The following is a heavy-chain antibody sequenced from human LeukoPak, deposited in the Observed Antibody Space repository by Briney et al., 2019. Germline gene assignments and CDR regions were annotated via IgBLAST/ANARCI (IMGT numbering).Heavy chain of an antibody. CDR3: AGASYYDRGVGFAY. D-gene: IGHD3-22*01. V-gene: IGHV3-74*01. Sequence: PGESLRLSCAVSGFTFTSYWMQWVRQAPGKWLVWVSCINSDGSSTGYAGSVKARFTISRADAKNPLSLPMARLRADDTAVYYCAGASYYDRGVGFAYWGQGTLVTVSS. J-gene: IGHJ4*02. CDR2: INSDGSST. CDR1: GFTFTSYW.